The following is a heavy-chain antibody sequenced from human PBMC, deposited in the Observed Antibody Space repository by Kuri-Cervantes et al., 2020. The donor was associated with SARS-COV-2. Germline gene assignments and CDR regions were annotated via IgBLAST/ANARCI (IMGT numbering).Heavy chain of an antibody. Sequence: GGSLRLSCAASGFTFSSYGMHWVRQAPGKGLEWAAFIRYDGSNKYYADSVKGRFTISRDNSKNTLYLQMNSLRAEDTAVYYCAKEADFWSGSDLDYWGQGTLVTVSS. J-gene: IGHJ4*02. CDR1: GFTFSSYG. CDR2: IRYDGSNK. CDR3: AKEADFWSGSDLDY. D-gene: IGHD3-3*01. V-gene: IGHV3-30*02.